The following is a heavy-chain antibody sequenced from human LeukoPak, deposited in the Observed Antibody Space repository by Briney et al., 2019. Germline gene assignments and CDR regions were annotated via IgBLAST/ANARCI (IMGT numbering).Heavy chain of an antibody. Sequence: KPSETLSLTCTVSGGSISSYYWSWIRQPPGKGLEWIGYIHYSGSTNYNPSLKSRVTISVDTSKNQFSLKLSSVTAADTAVYYCARHPRNDFWSGYYGYYYYGMDVWGQGTTVTVSS. CDR1: GGSISSYY. CDR3: ARHPRNDFWSGYYGYYYYGMDV. D-gene: IGHD3-3*01. J-gene: IGHJ6*02. V-gene: IGHV4-59*08. CDR2: IHYSGST.